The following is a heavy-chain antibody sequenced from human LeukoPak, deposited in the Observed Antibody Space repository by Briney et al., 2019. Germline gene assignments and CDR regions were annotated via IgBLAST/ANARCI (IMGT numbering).Heavy chain of an antibody. V-gene: IGHV4-39*01. D-gene: IGHD3-22*01. CDR3: AAYDNTGYYFAY. J-gene: IGHJ4*02. CDR2: IYYSGST. Sequence: PSETLSLTCTVSGGSISSSSYYWGWIRQPPGKGLEWIGSIYYSGSTYYNPSLKSRVTISVDTSKNQFSLKLSSVTVADTAVYYCAAYDNTGYYFAYWGQGSLVTVSS. CDR1: GGSISSSSYY.